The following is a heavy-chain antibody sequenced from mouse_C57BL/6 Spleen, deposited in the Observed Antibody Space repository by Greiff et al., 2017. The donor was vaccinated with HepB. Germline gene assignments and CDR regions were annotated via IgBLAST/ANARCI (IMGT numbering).Heavy chain of an antibody. D-gene: IGHD4-1*01. CDR3: ARSELGPAWFAY. J-gene: IGHJ3*01. Sequence: VQLVESGAELARPGASVKLSCKASGYTFTSYGISWVKQRTGQGLEWIGEIYPRSGNTYYNEKFKGKATLTADKSSSTAYMELRSLTSEDSAVYFCARSELGPAWFAYWGQGTLVTVSA. V-gene: IGHV1-81*01. CDR1: GYTFTSYG. CDR2: IYPRSGNT.